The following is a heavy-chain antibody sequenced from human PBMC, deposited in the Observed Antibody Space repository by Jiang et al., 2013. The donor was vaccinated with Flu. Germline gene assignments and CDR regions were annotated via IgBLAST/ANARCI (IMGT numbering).Heavy chain of an antibody. Sequence: VQLLESGGGLVQPGGSLRLSCAASGFTVSSNYMSWVRQAPGKGLEWVSVIYSGGSTYYADSVKGRFTISRDNSKNTLYLQMNSLRAEDTAVYYCASSRLTVGGMDVWGQGTTVTVSS. J-gene: IGHJ6*02. V-gene: IGHV3-66*01. D-gene: IGHD1-26*01. CDR3: ASSRLTVGGMDV. CDR1: GFTVSSNY. CDR2: IYSGGST.